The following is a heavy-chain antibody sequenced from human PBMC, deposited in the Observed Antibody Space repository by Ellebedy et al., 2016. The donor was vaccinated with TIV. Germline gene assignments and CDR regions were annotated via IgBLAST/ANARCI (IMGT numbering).Heavy chain of an antibody. CDR2: ISAYNGNT. CDR3: ARDFGRGGWYEEIFDS. D-gene: IGHD6-19*01. J-gene: IGHJ4*02. V-gene: IGHV1-18*01. Sequence: AASVKVSCKASGYTFTNYGISWVRQAPGQGLEWMGWISAYNGNTNYAQNLQGRVTMTTDTSTSTAYMELRSLRSDATAVDYCARDFGRGGWYEEIFDSWGQGTLVTVSS. CDR1: GYTFTNYG.